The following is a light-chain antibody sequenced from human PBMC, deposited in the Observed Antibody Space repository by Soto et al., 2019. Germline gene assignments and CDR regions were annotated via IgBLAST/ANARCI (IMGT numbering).Light chain of an antibody. Sequence: EIVLTQSPGTLTLSPGERATLSCSASQSVSSSYLAWYQQKPGQAPRLLIYGASSRATGIPDRFSGSGSGIDFTLPISRLEPEDFAVYYCQQYGSSPRTFGQGTKVEIK. V-gene: IGKV3-20*01. CDR2: GAS. CDR3: QQYGSSPRT. J-gene: IGKJ1*01. CDR1: QSVSSSY.